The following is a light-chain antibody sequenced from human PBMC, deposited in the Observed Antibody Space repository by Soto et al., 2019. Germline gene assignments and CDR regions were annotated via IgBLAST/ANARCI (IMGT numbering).Light chain of an antibody. CDR3: SSYATNTTLGV. J-gene: IGLJ1*01. CDR2: DVS. V-gene: IGLV2-14*01. CDR1: SSDVGDYNS. Sequence: QSALTQPASVSGSPGQSITISCTGTSSDVGDYNSLSWYQQYPGKAPKLLIYDVSNRPLRVSNRFSASKYGTTASQTISGLQAEDEADYYCSSYATNTTLGVFGTGTKLTVL.